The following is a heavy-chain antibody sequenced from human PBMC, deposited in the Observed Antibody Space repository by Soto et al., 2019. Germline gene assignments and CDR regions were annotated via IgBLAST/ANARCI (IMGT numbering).Heavy chain of an antibody. CDR2: IWYDGSNK. V-gene: IGHV3-33*01. J-gene: IGHJ6*02. D-gene: IGHD3-22*01. CDR3: ARDRVKYYDSSGYRYYYGVDV. CDR1: RFSFSYYG. Sequence: QVQLVESGGGVVQPGRSLRLSCAASRFSFSYYGMHWVRQSPGKGLEWVALIWYDGSNKYYADSVKGRFTISRDNSKNXLXLXXNSLRAEDTAMYYCARDRVKYYDSSGYRYYYGVDVWGQGTTVTVSS.